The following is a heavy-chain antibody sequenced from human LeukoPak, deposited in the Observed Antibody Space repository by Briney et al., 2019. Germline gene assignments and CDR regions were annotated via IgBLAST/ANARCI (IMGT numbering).Heavy chain of an antibody. CDR1: EFTFRSFN. J-gene: IGHJ2*01. V-gene: IGHV3-21*01. CDR2: ISTDSKFK. CDR3: VRGPRSHRSDLTKWYFDL. Sequence: GGSLRLSCAASEFTFRSFNMVWVRQAPGKGLEWVSCISTDSKFKYYSDSVTGRFTISRDNAENSLSLQMNSLRVDNTATYYCVRGPRSHRSDLTKWYFDLWGRGTLVSVSS.